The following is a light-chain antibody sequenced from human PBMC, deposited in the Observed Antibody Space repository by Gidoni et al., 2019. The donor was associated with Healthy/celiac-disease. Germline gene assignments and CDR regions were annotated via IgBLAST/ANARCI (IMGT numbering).Light chain of an antibody. CDR1: QSISTY. CDR3: QQSYSTPWT. Sequence: DIQMTQSPSSLSASVGDRVIIICRASQSISTYLNWYHQKPGKAPKLLIYAASSLQSGVPSRFSGSGSGTDFTLTISTLRPEDFGTYHCQQSYSTPWTFGQGTKVEMK. J-gene: IGKJ1*01. CDR2: AAS. V-gene: IGKV1-39*01.